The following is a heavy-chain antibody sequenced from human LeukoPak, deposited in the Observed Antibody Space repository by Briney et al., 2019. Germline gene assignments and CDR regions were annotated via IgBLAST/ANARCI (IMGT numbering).Heavy chain of an antibody. D-gene: IGHD3-10*01. V-gene: IGHV3-33*06. CDR1: GFVFSSYA. CDR2: IWHDGSDK. J-gene: IGHJ4*02. CDR3: AKATMMVREVVDY. Sequence: GRSLRLSCSASGFVFSSYAMQWVRQAPDKGLEWVAVIWHDGSDKYYADSVKGRFTISRDNSKGTLYLQMNDLRVEDTAVYYCAKATMMVREVVDYWGQGTLVTVSS.